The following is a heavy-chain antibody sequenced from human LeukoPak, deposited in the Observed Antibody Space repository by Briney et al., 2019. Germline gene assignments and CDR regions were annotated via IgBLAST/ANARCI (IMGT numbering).Heavy chain of an antibody. Sequence: GGSLRLSCAGSGFTFSSYWMSWVRQAPGEGREWVGRIKSKTDGATTDYAQHVKGRFTISRDDSKNTLYLQMNSLKTEDTAVYYCTTDSVAGYWGQGTLVPVSS. J-gene: IGHJ4*02. CDR2: IKSKTDGATT. CDR1: GFTFSSYW. V-gene: IGHV3-15*01. D-gene: IGHD6-19*01. CDR3: TTDSVAGY.